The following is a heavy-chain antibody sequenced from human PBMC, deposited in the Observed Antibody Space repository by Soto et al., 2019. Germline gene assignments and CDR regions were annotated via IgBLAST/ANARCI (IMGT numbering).Heavy chain of an antibody. V-gene: IGHV2-5*01. J-gene: IGHJ5*02. CDR3: AYTKDSSGFLTS. CDR1: GFSLSAYGVR. CDR2: IHWNDDK. D-gene: IGHD3-22*01. Sequence: QITLKESGPTLVKPTQTLTLTCSFSGFSLSAYGVRVIWFRQPPGETLEWLALIHWNDDKRYSPYLKSRLTITKDTSKNQVVLTLTNLDPLDTGTYFCAYTKDSSGFLTSWGQGILVTVSS.